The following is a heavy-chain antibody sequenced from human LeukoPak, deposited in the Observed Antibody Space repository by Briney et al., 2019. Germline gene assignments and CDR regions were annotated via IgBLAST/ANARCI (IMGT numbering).Heavy chain of an antibody. CDR3: AREILSYYDSSGYYVLDP. Sequence: PSETLSLTCTVSGGSISSYYWSWIRQPPGKGLEWIGYIYYSGSTNYNPSLKSRVTISVDTSKNQFSLKLSSVTAADTAVYYCAREILSYYDSSGYYVLDPWGQGTLVTVSS. V-gene: IGHV4-59*01. CDR1: GGSISSYY. J-gene: IGHJ5*02. CDR2: IYYSGST. D-gene: IGHD3-22*01.